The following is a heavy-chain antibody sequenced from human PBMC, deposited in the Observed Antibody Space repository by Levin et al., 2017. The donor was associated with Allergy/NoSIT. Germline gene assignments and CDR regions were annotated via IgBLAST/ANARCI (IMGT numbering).Heavy chain of an antibody. J-gene: IGHJ4*02. D-gene: IGHD5-12*01. CDR1: GYTFSNYG. V-gene: IGHV1-18*01. Sequence: SGGSLRLSCKASGYTFSNYGITWVRQAPGQGLEWMGWISVYDGSRKYPQRFQDRVTMTTDTSTNIAYMELRGLTSDDTAIYYCAREESGYNFGALDYWGQGTLISVSS. CDR3: AREESGYNFGALDY. CDR2: ISVYDGSR.